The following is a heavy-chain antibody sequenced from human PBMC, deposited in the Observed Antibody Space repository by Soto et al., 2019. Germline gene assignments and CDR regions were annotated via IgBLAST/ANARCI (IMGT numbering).Heavy chain of an antibody. CDR3: ARSVFMAPRLWNWVDP. J-gene: IGHJ5*02. CDR2: IFYSGTT. Sequence: SETLSLTCPFSGCSLSRYYWIWIRQTPGKGLEWIGYIFYSGTTNYNPSLKSRVSISVDTSKNQFSLRLSSVTAADTAIYYCARSVFMAPRLWNWVDPWGQGTLVTVSS. D-gene: IGHD6-6*01. CDR1: GCSLSRYY. V-gene: IGHV4-59*01.